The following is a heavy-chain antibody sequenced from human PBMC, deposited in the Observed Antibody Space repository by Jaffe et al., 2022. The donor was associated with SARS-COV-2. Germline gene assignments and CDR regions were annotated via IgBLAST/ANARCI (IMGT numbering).Heavy chain of an antibody. J-gene: IGHJ4*02. Sequence: QLQLQESGPGLVKPSETLSLTCTVSGGSITSSTYYWGWIRQPPGKGLEWIANIYYSGSPYYNPSLMSRVTISVDTSKNQFFLKLGSVTAADTAVYYCARLAAAGTLNFDYWGQGTLVTVSS. CDR1: GGSITSSTYY. CDR3: ARLAAAGTLNFDY. CDR2: IYYSGSP. V-gene: IGHV4-39*01. D-gene: IGHD6-13*01.